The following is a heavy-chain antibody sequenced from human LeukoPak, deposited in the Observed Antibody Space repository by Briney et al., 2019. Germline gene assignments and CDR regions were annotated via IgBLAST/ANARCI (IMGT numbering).Heavy chain of an antibody. CDR2: IYRSGSS. J-gene: IGHJ6*03. Sequence: SETLSLTCTVSGGSISSGSYYWNWIRQPAGKGLEWIGRIYRSGSSNYNPSLKSRVTISVDTSKNQFSLKLSSVTAADTAVYYCARDGLNTTVRGKIHYNYMDVWGKGTTVSISS. D-gene: IGHD3-10*01. CDR3: ARDGLNTTVRGKIHYNYMDV. V-gene: IGHV4-61*02. CDR1: GGSISSGSYY.